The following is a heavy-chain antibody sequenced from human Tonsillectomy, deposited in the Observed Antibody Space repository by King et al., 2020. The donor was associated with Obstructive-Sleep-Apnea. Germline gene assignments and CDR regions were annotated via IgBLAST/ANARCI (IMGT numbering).Heavy chain of an antibody. J-gene: IGHJ3*01. Sequence: VQLQESGPGLVKPSETLSLTCAVSGGTISSHYWSWTGQPPGKGLEWIWDIKYSVITNYNPPLNSRVPISLEMSKNQFSLRLRAVTAADTAVYYCARLRSVAGTRTPSFDVWGQGPLVTVSS. CDR1: GGTISSHY. V-gene: IGHV4-59*08. CDR3: ARLRSVAGTRTPSFDV. D-gene: IGHD6-19*01. CDR2: IKYSVIT.